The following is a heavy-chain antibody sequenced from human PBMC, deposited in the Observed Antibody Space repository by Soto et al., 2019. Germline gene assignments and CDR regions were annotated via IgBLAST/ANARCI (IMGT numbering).Heavy chain of an antibody. CDR3: VRDLNGSGDY. D-gene: IGHD3-10*01. CDR1: GGSTTSDY. J-gene: IGHJ4*02. V-gene: IGHV4-59*01. CDR2: IFQSLGA. Sequence: SETLSLTCTVSGGSTTSDYWSWIRQPPGKGLEWLGYIFQSLGAKYNPSLGSRGTISLDTSKNQLCLSLRSVTAADTAIYFCVRDLNGSGDYWGQGNLVTVSS.